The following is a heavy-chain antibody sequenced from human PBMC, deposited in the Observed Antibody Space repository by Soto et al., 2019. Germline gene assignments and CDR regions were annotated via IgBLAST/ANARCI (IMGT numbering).Heavy chain of an antibody. J-gene: IGHJ6*03. D-gene: IGHD3-10*01. Sequence: ASETLSLTCTVSGGSISSYYWSWIRQPPGKGLEWIGYIYYSGSTNYNPSLKSRVTISVDTSKNQFSLKLSSVTAADTAVYYCARGSGSYYCYYMDVWGKGTTLTVSS. V-gene: IGHV4-59*01. CDR2: IYYSGST. CDR3: ARGSGSYYCYYMDV. CDR1: GGSISSYY.